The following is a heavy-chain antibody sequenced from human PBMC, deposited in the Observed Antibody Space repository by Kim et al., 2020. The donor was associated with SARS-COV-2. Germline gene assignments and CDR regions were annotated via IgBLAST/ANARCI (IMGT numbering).Heavy chain of an antibody. CDR3: ARVPTVTTTFDAFDI. V-gene: IGHV3-30*04. CDR2: KSYDGSNK. Sequence: GGSLRLSCAASGFTFSSYAMHCVRQAPGKGLEWVAVKSYDGSNKYYADSVKGRFTISRDNSKNTLYLQMNSLRDEDTAVYYCARVPTVTTTFDAFDIWGQGTMVTVSS. J-gene: IGHJ3*02. D-gene: IGHD4-17*01. CDR1: GFTFSSYA.